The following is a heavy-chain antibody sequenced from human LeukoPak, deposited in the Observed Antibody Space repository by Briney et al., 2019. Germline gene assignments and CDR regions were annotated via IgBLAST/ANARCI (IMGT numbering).Heavy chain of an antibody. CDR2: ISWNSGSI. CDR3: AKDTTGYSSGLPDY. J-gene: IGHJ4*02. D-gene: IGHD6-19*01. Sequence: GGSLRLSCAASGFTFDDYAMHWVRQAPGKGLEWVSGISWNSGSIGYADSVKGRFTISRDNAKNSLYLQMNSLRAEGMALYYCAKDTTGYSSGLPDYWGQGTLVTVSS. V-gene: IGHV3-9*03. CDR1: GFTFDDYA.